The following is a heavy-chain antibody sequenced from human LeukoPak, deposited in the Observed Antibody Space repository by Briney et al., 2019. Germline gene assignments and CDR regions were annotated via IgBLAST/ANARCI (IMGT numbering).Heavy chain of an antibody. J-gene: IGHJ4*02. V-gene: IGHV3-7*05. CDR1: GFTFSSYW. CDR3: ARDRYFYDSAGAYYFDY. Sequence: GGSLRLSCAASGFTFSSYWMSWVRQAPGKGLEWVAHINQDGSEKYYVDSVKGRFTISRDNAKNSLYLQLNSLRAEDTAAYFCARDRYFYDSAGAYYFDYWGQGTLVTVSS. CDR2: INQDGSEK. D-gene: IGHD3-22*01.